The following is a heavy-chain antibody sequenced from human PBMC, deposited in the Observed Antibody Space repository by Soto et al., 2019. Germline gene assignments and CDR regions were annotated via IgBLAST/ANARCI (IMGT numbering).Heavy chain of an antibody. CDR1: GGSISSGGYY. V-gene: IGHV4-31*03. Sequence: PSETLSLTCTVSGGSISSGGYYWSWIRQHPGKGLEWIGYIYYSGSTYYNPSLKSRVTISVDTSKNQFSLKLSSVTAADTAVYYCARSYCGGDCSPTSFFDYWGQGTLVTVSS. D-gene: IGHD2-21*02. CDR2: IYYSGST. CDR3: ARSYCGGDCSPTSFFDY. J-gene: IGHJ4*02.